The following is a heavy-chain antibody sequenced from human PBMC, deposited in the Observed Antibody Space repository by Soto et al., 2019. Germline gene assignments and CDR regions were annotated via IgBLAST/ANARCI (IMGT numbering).Heavy chain of an antibody. Sequence: PSETLSLTCTVSGGSISSSSYYWGWIRQPPGKGLEWIGSIYYSGSTYYSPSLKSRVTISVDTSKNQFSLKLSSVTAADTAVYYCARLTPYYYGSGSRDYWGQGTLVTVSS. CDR1: GGSISSSSYY. CDR3: ARLTPYYYGSGSRDY. J-gene: IGHJ4*02. V-gene: IGHV4-39*01. D-gene: IGHD3-10*01. CDR2: IYYSGST.